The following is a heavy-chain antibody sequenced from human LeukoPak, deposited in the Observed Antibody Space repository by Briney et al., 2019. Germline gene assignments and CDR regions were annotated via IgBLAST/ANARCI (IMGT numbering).Heavy chain of an antibody. CDR2: IKHDGSEK. J-gene: IGHJ4*02. Sequence: GGSLRLSCAASGFTFSSYAMHWVRQAPGKGLEFVANIKHDGSEKYYVDSVQGRFTISRDNAKNSLYLQMDSLRAEDTAVYYCARDGITMRILEYWGQGTLVTVSS. CDR3: ARDGITMRILEY. D-gene: IGHD3-10*01. CDR1: GFTFSSYA. V-gene: IGHV3-7*01.